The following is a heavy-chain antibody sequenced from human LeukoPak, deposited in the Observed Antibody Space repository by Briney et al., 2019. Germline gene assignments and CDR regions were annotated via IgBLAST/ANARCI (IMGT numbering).Heavy chain of an antibody. Sequence: GGSLRLSCAASGFTFSSYAMSWVRQAPGEGLEWVSAISGSGVSTYYADSVKGRFTISRDNCKNTLYLQMNSLRAEDTAVYYCAKDGSGTWDYYYYMDVWGKGTTVTVSS. CDR1: GFTFSSYA. D-gene: IGHD1-26*01. V-gene: IGHV3-23*01. CDR3: AKDGSGTWDYYYYMDV. J-gene: IGHJ6*03. CDR2: ISGSGVST.